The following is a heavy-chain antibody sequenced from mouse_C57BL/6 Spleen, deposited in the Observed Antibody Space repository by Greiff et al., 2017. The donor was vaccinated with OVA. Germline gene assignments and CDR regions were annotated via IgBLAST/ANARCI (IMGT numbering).Heavy chain of an antibody. D-gene: IGHD2-5*01. CDR1: GYTFTSYW. CDR2: IDPSDSYT. V-gene: IGHV1-69*01. J-gene: IGHJ2*01. CDR3: ARRGLSNYGGLDY. Sequence: VQLQQPGAELVMPGASVKLSCKASGYTFTSYWMHWVKQRPGQGLEWIGEIDPSDSYTNYNQKFKGKSTLTVDKSSSTAYMQLSSLTSEDSAVYYCARRGLSNYGGLDYWGQGTTLTVSS.